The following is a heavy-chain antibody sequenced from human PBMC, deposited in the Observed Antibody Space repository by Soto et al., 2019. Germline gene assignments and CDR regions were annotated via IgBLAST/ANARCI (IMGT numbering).Heavy chain of an antibody. CDR2: INAGNGNT. CDR1: GYTFSSYA. D-gene: IGHD4-17*01. J-gene: IGHJ5*02. Sequence: ASVKVSCKASGYTFSSYAMNWVRQAPGQRLEWMGWINAGNGNTKYSQKFQGRVTITRDTSASTAYMELSSLRSEDTAVYYCARGVSTVTQNWFDPWAQGSLVTVSS. CDR3: ARGVSTVTQNWFDP. V-gene: IGHV1-3*01.